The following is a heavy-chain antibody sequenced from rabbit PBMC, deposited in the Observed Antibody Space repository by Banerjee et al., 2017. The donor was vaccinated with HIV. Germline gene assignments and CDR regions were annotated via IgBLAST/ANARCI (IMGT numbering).Heavy chain of an antibody. CDR2: IYVGSSGST. Sequence: QSLEESGGDLVKPGASLTLTCTASGFSFSSGYWICWVRQAPGKGLEWIACIYVGSSGSTYYASWAKGRFTISKTSSTTVTLQMTSLTAADTATYFCARGRSTGYVDYAYDVFDPWGPGTLVTVS. J-gene: IGHJ2*01. D-gene: IGHD1-1*01. CDR1: GFSFSSGYW. V-gene: IGHV1S40*01. CDR3: ARGRSTGYVDYAYDVFDP.